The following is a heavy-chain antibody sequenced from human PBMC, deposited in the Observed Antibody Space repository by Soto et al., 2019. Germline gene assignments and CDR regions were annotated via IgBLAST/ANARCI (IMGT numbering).Heavy chain of an antibody. CDR1: GFTFSSYA. D-gene: IGHD3-10*01. Sequence: EVQLLESGGGLVQPGGSLRLSCAASGFTFSSYAMSWVRQAPGKGLEWVSAISGSGGSTYYADSVKGRFTISRDNSKNTLYLQMNSLRAEDTAVYYCAKDPIDYYGSGSYYYHWFAPWGQGTLVTVSS. V-gene: IGHV3-23*01. CDR3: AKDPIDYYGSGSYYYHWFAP. J-gene: IGHJ5*02. CDR2: ISGSGGST.